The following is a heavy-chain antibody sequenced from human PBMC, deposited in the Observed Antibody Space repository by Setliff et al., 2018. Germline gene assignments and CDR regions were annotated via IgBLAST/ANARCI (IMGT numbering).Heavy chain of an antibody. Sequence: SETLSLTCTVSGASISTNSYYWGWIRQPPGKGLEWIGTLYYTGSTYYNPSLKSRVTISVDTSKNQFSLKVNSVTAADTAVYYCANYSSGNFDYWGQGTLGTVSS. J-gene: IGHJ4*02. CDR2: LYYTGST. D-gene: IGHD6-19*01. V-gene: IGHV4-39*01. CDR1: GASISTNSYY. CDR3: ANYSSGNFDY.